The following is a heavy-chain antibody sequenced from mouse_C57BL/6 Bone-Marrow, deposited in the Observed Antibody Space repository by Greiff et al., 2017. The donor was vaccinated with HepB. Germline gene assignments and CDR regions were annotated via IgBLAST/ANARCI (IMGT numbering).Heavy chain of an antibody. D-gene: IGHD2-12*01. CDR3: ARYYNWFAY. CDR1: GYTFTSYG. Sequence: VNVVESGAELARPGASVKLSCKASGYTFTSYGISWVKQRTGQGLEWIGEIYPRSGNTYYNEKFKGKATLTADKSSSTAYMELRSLTSEDSAVYFCARYYNWFAYWGQGTLVTVSA. V-gene: IGHV1-81*01. J-gene: IGHJ3*01. CDR2: IYPRSGNT.